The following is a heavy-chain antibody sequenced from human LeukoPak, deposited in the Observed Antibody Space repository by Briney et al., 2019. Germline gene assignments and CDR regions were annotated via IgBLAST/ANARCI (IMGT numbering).Heavy chain of an antibody. D-gene: IGHD2-15*01. CDR3: AISQPGGSCFGY. CDR1: GFTFSSYE. CDR2: ISSSGSTI. J-gene: IGHJ4*02. Sequence: GGSLRLSCAASGFTFSSYEMNWVRQAPGKGLEWVSYISSSGSTIYYADSVKGRFTISRDNAKNSLYLQMNSLRAEDTAVYYYAISQPGGSCFGYWGQGTLVTASS. V-gene: IGHV3-48*03.